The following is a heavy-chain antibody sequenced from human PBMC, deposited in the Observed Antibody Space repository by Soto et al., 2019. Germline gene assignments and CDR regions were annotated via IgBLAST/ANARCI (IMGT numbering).Heavy chain of an antibody. CDR3: ARDTGYTFGSLND. D-gene: IGHD5-18*01. Sequence: GASVKVSCKASGYSFTDYGLHWVRQAPGQRLEWMGWMNAGVGNTLYSQKFQGRITITRDTSASTAYMELNSLKSEDTAIYYCARDTGYTFGSLNDWGPGTLVTVSS. CDR2: MNAGVGNT. CDR1: GYSFTDYG. J-gene: IGHJ4*02. V-gene: IGHV1-3*01.